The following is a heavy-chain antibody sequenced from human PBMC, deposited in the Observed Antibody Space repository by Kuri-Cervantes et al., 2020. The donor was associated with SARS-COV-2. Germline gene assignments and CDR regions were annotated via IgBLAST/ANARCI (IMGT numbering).Heavy chain of an antibody. CDR2: IYYSGST. CDR1: GGSISSYY. J-gene: IGHJ4*02. CDR3: ARWPSWSGSIDY. D-gene: IGHD3-3*01. V-gene: IGHV4-59*01. Sequence: SETLSLTCTVSGGSISSYYWSWIRQPPGKGPEWIGYIYYSGSTNYNPSLKSRVTISVDTSKNQFSLKLSSVTAADTAVYYCARWPSWSGSIDYWGQGTLVTVSS.